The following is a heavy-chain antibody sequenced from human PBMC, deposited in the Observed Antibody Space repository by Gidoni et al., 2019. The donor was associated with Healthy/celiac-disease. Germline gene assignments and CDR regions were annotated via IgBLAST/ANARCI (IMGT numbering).Heavy chain of an antibody. J-gene: IGHJ4*02. CDR3: AKARSYVSAFDY. D-gene: IGHD1-26*01. CDR1: GFTFDDYA. CDR2: ISWNSGSI. V-gene: IGHV3-9*01. Sequence: EVQLVESGGGLVQPGRSLRLSCAASGFTFDDYAMHWVRQAPGKGLEWVSGISWNSGSIGYADSVKGRFTISRDNAKNSLYLQMNSLRAEDTALYYCAKARSYVSAFDYWGQGTLVTVSS.